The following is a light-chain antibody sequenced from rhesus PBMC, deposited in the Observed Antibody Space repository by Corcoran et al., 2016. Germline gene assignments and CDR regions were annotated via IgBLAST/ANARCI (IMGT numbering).Light chain of an antibody. CDR3: LQYTRSPYS. CDR2: MGS. V-gene: IGKV1-69*01. Sequence: DIQMTQSPSSLSASVRDRVTITCRASQGISNRWSWYHQKPGKAPKLLIYMGSNLETGVPSRFSGSGSGTDFTITISSLKTEDFATYYCLQYTRSPYSFGQGNKVEIK. CDR1: QGISNR. J-gene: IGKJ2*01.